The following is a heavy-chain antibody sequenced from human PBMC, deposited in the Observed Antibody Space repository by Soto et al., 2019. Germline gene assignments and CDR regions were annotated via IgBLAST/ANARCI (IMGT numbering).Heavy chain of an antibody. CDR3: ARVPDR. V-gene: IGHV4-59*12. J-gene: IGHJ5*02. CDR1: GGSISNYY. CDR2: IYHSGST. D-gene: IGHD2-2*01. Sequence: SETLSLTCTVSGGSISNYYNMWIRQPPGKGLEWIGYIYHSGSTYYNPSLKSRVTISVDRSKNQFSLKLSSVTAADTAVYYCARVPDRWGQRTLVTAPQ.